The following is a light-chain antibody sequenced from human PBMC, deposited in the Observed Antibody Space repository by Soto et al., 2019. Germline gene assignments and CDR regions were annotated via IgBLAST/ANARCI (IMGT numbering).Light chain of an antibody. CDR2: EVS. CDR1: SSDVGSHNL. J-gene: IGLJ7*01. V-gene: IGLV2-23*02. Sequence: QSALTQPASVSGSPGQSITISCTGTSSDVGSHNLVSWYQQHPGQAPKLMIYEVSKRPLGVATRFSASKSGNTASLTISGVQAEDEAEYYCCSYGGSRAVFGGGTQLTVL. CDR3: CSYGGSRAV.